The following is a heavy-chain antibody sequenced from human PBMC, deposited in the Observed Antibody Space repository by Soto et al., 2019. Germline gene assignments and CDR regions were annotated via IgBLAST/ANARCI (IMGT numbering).Heavy chain of an antibody. D-gene: IGHD4-17*01. CDR3: ARVATVTGLFDY. CDR1: GFTFSDYY. CDR2: ISSSSSYT. V-gene: IGHV3-11*06. Sequence: GSLRLSCAASGFTFSDYYMSWIRQAPGKGLEWVSYISSSSSYTNYADSVKGRFTISRDNAKNSLYLQMNSLRAEDTAVYYCARVATVTGLFDYWGQGTLVTVSS. J-gene: IGHJ4*02.